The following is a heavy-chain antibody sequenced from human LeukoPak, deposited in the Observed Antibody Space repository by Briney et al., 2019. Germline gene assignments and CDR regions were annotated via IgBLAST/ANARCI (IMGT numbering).Heavy chain of an antibody. D-gene: IGHD2-15*01. V-gene: IGHV4-59*01. CDR2: IYYSGTT. J-gene: IGHJ6*03. CDR3: ARGEYCSGGSCNYYYYYMDV. Sequence: PSETLSLTCTVSGGSISSYYWNWIRQPPGKGLEWIGYIYYSGTTNYNPSLKSRVTISVDTSKNQFSLKLSSVTAADTAVYYCARGEYCSGGSCNYYYYYMDVWGKGTTVTISS. CDR1: GGSISSYY.